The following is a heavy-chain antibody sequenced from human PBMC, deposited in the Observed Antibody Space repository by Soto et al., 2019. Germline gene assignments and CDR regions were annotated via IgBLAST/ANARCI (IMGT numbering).Heavy chain of an antibody. CDR1: GFTVSNNY. V-gene: IGHV3-66*01. J-gene: IGHJ3*02. CDR2: IYSGGRT. D-gene: IGHD2-15*01. Sequence: GGSLRLSCAASGFTVSNNYMTWVRQAPGKGLEWVSVIYSGGRTLYADSVEGRFTISRDNFKNTLYLQMTSLRAEVTALYYCVRNIEYCSSGRCYPNAFHIWGQGTMVTVSS. CDR3: VRNIEYCSSGRCYPNAFHI.